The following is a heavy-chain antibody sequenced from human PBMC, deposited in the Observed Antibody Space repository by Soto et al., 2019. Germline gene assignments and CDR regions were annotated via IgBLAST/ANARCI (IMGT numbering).Heavy chain of an antibody. CDR2: IYYSGST. V-gene: IGHV4-39*01. CDR1: GGSISSSSYY. Sequence: SETLSLTCTVSGGSISSSSYYWGWIRQPPGKGLEWIGGIYYSGSTYYNPSLKSRVTISVDTSKNQFSLKLSSVTAADTAVYYCARQGGWQLVRNYGMDVWGQGTTVTVSS. CDR3: ARQGGWQLVRNYGMDV. J-gene: IGHJ6*02. D-gene: IGHD6-6*01.